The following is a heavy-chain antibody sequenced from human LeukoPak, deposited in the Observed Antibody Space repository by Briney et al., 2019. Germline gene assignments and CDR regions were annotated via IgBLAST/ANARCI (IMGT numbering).Heavy chain of an antibody. CDR1: GGSISSYY. V-gene: IGHV4-4*07. CDR3: ARDRMVAGTIYYYGMDV. J-gene: IGHJ6*02. Sequence: SETLSLTCTVSGGSISSYYWSWIRQPAGKGLEWIGRIYTSGSTNYNPSLKSRVTMSVDTSKNQFSLKLSSVTAADTAVYYCARDRMVAGTIYYYGMDVWGQGTTVTVSS. D-gene: IGHD6-19*01. CDR2: IYTSGST.